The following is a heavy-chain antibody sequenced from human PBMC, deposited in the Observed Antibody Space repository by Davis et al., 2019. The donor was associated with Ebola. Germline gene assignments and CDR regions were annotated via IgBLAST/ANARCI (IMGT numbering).Heavy chain of an antibody. V-gene: IGHV4-39*02. J-gene: IGHJ6*02. Sequence: SETLSLTCTVSGTSLSSTHYYWGWIRQPPGKGLVWIGSISYTGSTFSNPSLKSPLTISIDTSKKQFPLNLNSVTAADTAVYYCARDPRLCTVVTPYYYYGMDVWGQGTTVTVSS. D-gene: IGHD4-23*01. CDR3: ARDPRLCTVVTPYYYYGMDV. CDR1: GTSLSSTHYY. CDR2: ISYTGST.